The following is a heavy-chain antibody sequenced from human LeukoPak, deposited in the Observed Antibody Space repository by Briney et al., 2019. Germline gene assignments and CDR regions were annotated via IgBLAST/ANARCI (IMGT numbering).Heavy chain of an antibody. J-gene: IGHJ4*02. D-gene: IGHD3-10*01. V-gene: IGHV3-48*03. CDR2: ISSSGSTI. Sequence: GGSLRLSCVASGFTFSTYWMSWVRQAPGKGLEWVSYISSSGSTIYYADSVKGRFTISRDNAKNSLYLQMNSLRAEDTAVYYCASPGAYYYGSGLRYWGQGTLVTVSS. CDR1: GFTFSTYW. CDR3: ASPGAYYYGSGLRY.